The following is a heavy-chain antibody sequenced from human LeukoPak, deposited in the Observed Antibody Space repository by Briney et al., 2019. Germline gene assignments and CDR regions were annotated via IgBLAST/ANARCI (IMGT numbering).Heavy chain of an antibody. D-gene: IGHD2-2*01. CDR2: IKQDGSEK. V-gene: IGHV3-7*01. J-gene: IGHJ5*02. Sequence: PGGSLRLSCAASGITLSVYWMSWVRQAPGKGLEWVANIKQDGSEKYYRDSVQGRFTISRDNAKNSLYLQMNSLRAEDTAVYYCARGPTHIVVGNWFDPWGQGTLVTVSS. CDR3: ARGPTHIVVGNWFDP. CDR1: GITLSVYW.